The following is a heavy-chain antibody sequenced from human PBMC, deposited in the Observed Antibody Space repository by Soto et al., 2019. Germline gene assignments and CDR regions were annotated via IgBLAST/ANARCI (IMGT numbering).Heavy chain of an antibody. Sequence: SETLSLTCTVSGGSISSYYWSWIRQPPGKGLEWIGYIYYSGSTNYNPSLKSRVNISVDTSKNQFSLKLSSVTAADTAVYYCARQVDVGDYVDYWGQGTLVTVS. CDR2: IYYSGST. CDR1: GGSISSYY. V-gene: IGHV4-59*01. CDR3: ARQVDVGDYVDY. J-gene: IGHJ4*02. D-gene: IGHD2-15*01.